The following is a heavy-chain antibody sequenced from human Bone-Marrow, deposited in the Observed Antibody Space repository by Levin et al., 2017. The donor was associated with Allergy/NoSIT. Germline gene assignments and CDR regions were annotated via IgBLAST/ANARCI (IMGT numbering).Heavy chain of an antibody. CDR3: ARGDCYSGSCYGPDWFDP. Sequence: PVASVKVSCKTSGYTFTSYNVYWVRQAPGQGLEWMGYINPNSGNTGYAQKFQGRVTVTRNSSITTAYMELSGLRSEDTAMYYCARGDCYSGSCYGPDWFDPWGQGTQVTVSS. CDR1: GYTFTSYN. CDR2: INPNSGNT. V-gene: IGHV1-8*01. J-gene: IGHJ5*02. D-gene: IGHD2-15*01.